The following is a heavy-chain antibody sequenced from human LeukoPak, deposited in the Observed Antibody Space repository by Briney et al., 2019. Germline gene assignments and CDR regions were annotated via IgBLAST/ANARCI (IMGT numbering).Heavy chain of an antibody. D-gene: IGHD6-19*01. CDR3: ARSSSGRYYFDY. CDR2: MNPNSGNT. Sequence: ASVKVSCKASGYTFTSYDINWVRQATGQGLEWMGWMNPNSGNTGYAQKFQGRVTMTRNTSISTAYMELSSLRSEDTAVYYCARSSSGRYYFDYWGQGTLVTVSS. CDR1: GYTFTSYD. J-gene: IGHJ4*02. V-gene: IGHV1-8*01.